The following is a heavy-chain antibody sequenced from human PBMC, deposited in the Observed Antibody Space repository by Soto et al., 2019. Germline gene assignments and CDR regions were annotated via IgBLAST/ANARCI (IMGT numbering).Heavy chain of an antibody. CDR3: ARDRSSRLYWSIGHFDY. V-gene: IGHV3-21*01. J-gene: IGHJ4*02. Sequence: GGSLRLSCAASGFTFSSYSMNWVRQAPGKGLEWVSSISSSSSYIYYADSVKGRFTISRDNAKNSLYLQMNSLRAEDTAVYYCARDRSSRLYWSIGHFDYWGQGTLVTVSS. D-gene: IGHD2-8*02. CDR1: GFTFSSYS. CDR2: ISSSSSYI.